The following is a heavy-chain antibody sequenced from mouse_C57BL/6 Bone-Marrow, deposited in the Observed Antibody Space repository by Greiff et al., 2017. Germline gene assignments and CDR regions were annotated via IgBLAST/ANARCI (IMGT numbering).Heavy chain of an antibody. CDR2: IDPENGDT. D-gene: IGHD6-1*01. V-gene: IGHV14-4*01. CDR1: GFNIKDDY. CDR3: TPLLAGGYYAMDY. Sequence: EVQLQQSGAELVRPGASVKLSCTASGFNIKDDYMHWVKQRPEQGLEWIGWIDPENGDTEYASKFQGKATITADTSSNTAYLQLSSLTSEDTAVCYGTPLLAGGYYAMDYWGQGTSVTVSS. J-gene: IGHJ4*01.